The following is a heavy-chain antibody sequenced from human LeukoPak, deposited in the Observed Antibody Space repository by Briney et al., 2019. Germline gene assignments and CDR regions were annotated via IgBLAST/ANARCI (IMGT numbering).Heavy chain of an antibody. CDR2: IIPIFGTA. CDR1: GGTFSSYA. Sequence: AVKVSCKASGGTFSSYAISWVRQAPGQGLEWMGRIIPIFGTANYAQKFQGRVTITTDESTSTAYMELSSLRSEHTAVYYCTSLLRGTYYYDSSGYYDWGQGTLVTVSS. D-gene: IGHD3-22*01. V-gene: IGHV1-69*05. J-gene: IGHJ4*02. CDR3: TSLLRGTYYYDSSGYYD.